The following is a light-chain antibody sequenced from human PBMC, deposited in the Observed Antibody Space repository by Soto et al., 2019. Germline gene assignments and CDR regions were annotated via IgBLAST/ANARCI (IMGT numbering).Light chain of an antibody. CDR3: CSYAGSDSKWL. CDR1: STDVGAYNY. CDR2: DVT. Sequence: QSALTQPRSVSGSPGQSVTISCTGSSTDVGAYNYISWYLHHPGKAPKLILYDVTTRPSGVPDRFSGSKYGITASLTISGLQAEDEADYYCCSYAGSDSKWLFGGGTKIPS. V-gene: IGLV2-11*01. J-gene: IGLJ3*02.